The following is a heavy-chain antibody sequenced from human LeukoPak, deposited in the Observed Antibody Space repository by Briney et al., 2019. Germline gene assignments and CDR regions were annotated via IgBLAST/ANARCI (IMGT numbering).Heavy chain of an antibody. J-gene: IGHJ6*02. CDR1: GYTFTGYY. CDR3: ASVGYNWNDYYYYGMDV. D-gene: IGHD1-20*01. CDR2: ISPNSGGT. V-gene: IGHV1-2*02. Sequence: ASVKVSCTASGYTFTGYYMHWVRQAPGQGLEWMGWISPNSGGTNYAQKFQGRVTMTRDTSISTAYMELSRLRSDDTAVYYCASVGYNWNDYYYYGMDVWGQGTTVTVSS.